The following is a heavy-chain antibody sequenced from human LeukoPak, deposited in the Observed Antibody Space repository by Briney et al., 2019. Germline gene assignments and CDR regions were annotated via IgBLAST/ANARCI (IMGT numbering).Heavy chain of an antibody. J-gene: IGHJ4*02. V-gene: IGHV3-13*04. CDR3: ARGANTHFDY. CDR2: IGTAGDT. Sequence: GGSLTLFCAASGFTFSNYDMHGVRQATGKGLEWVSAIGTAGDTYYPGSVRGRFTMSRENAKNSLYLQMNSLTAGDTAVYYCARGANTHFDYWGQGILVTVSS. D-gene: IGHD1-26*01. CDR1: GFTFSNYD.